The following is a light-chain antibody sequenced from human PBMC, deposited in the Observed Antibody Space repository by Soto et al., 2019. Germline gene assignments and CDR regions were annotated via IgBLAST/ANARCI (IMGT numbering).Light chain of an antibody. CDR1: QSVCSK. J-gene: IGKJ1*01. V-gene: IGKV3-15*01. Sequence: GMTQSPATLSVSPGEGDNLXCRASQSVCSKLVWYQQKPGKAPGLVIYGASTRALGSPARFSGSGSATGFTRTISSLQSEDFAIYYGQHYYNWQPRFGQGTKVDIK. CDR3: QHYYNWQPR. CDR2: GAS.